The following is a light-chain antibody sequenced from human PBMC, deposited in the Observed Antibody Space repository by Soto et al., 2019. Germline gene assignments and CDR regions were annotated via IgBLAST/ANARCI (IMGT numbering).Light chain of an antibody. Sequence: SALTQPASVSGSPGQSITISCTGTSSDVGSYNLVSWYQQHPGKAPKLRIYEVTKRPSGVSNRFSGSKSGNTASLTISGLQAEDEADYYCCSYAGSSTFVVFGGGTKLTVL. CDR3: CSYAGSSTFVV. CDR1: SSDVGSYNL. V-gene: IGLV2-23*02. J-gene: IGLJ2*01. CDR2: EVT.